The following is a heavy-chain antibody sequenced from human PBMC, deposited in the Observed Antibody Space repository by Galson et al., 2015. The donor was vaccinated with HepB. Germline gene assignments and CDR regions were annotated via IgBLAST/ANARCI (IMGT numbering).Heavy chain of an antibody. V-gene: IGHV3-33*01. D-gene: IGHD6-13*01. CDR1: GFTFSSYG. CDR2: IWYDGSSK. J-gene: IGHJ4*02. Sequence: SLRLSCAASGFTFSSYGMHWVRQAPGKGLEWVAVIWYDGSSKYYADSVKGRFTISRDNSKNTLYLQMNSLRAEDTAVYYCARDPSSSWDFDYWGQGTLVTVSS. CDR3: ARDPSSSWDFDY.